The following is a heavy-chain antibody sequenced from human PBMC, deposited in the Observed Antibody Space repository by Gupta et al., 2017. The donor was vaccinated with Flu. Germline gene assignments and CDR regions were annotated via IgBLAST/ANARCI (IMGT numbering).Heavy chain of an antibody. D-gene: IGHD6-13*01. CDR3: ARAGKVAAAGMTQVDYYYGMDV. V-gene: IGHV3-21*01. Sequence: EVQLVESGGGLVKPGGSLRLSCAASGFTFSSYSMNWVRQAPGKGLEWVSSISSSSSYIYYADSVKGRFTISRDNAKNSLYLQMNSLRAEDTAVYYCARAGKVAAAGMTQVDYYYGMDVWGQGTTVTVSS. J-gene: IGHJ6*02. CDR1: GFTFSSYS. CDR2: ISSSSSYI.